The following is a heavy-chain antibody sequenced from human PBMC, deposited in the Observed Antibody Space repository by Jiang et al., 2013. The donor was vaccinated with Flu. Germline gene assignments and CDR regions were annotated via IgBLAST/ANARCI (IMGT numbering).Heavy chain of an antibody. CDR2: IYSRGST. CDR1: GGSISSSSYY. V-gene: IGHV4-39*07. CDR3: ARVNSGCFDY. J-gene: IGHJ4*02. D-gene: IGHD5-12*01. Sequence: GPGLVKPSETLSLTCIVSGGSISSSSYYWGWIRQPPGKGLEWIGDIYSRGSTNCNPSLKNRLSIELDTSKKLFSLNVRSVSAADTAVYFCARVNSGCFDYWGQGILVTVSS.